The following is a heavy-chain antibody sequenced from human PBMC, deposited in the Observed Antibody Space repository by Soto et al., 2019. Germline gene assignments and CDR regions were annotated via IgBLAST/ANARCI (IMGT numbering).Heavy chain of an antibody. V-gene: IGHV3-30*18. J-gene: IGHJ6*02. CDR2: IYSYGSNK. Sequence: GGSLRLACAASGYRVRRYGMHWVRQPPGKGLVWVAVIYSYGSNKYYADSVKGRFTISRDNSKNTLYLQMNSPRAEDTAVYYCAKHRPGKLQQSGGMDVWGQGTTVTVSS. CDR1: GYRVRRYG. D-gene: IGHD6-13*01. CDR3: AKHRPGKLQQSGGMDV.